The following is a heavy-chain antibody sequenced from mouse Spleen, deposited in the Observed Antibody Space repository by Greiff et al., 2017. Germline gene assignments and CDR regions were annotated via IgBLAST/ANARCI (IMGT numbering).Heavy chain of an antibody. J-gene: IGHJ4*01. D-gene: IGHD3-2*01. CDR3: AKHRTARATAMDY. Sequence: EVMLVESGGGLVKPGGSLKLSCAASGFTFSSYAMSWVRQTPEKGLEWVATISSGGSYTYYPASVKGRFTISTAKAKNTLYLQMYSLRSEDTAVDYCAKHRTARATAMDYWGQGTSVTVSS. CDR1: GFTFSSYA. V-gene: IGHV5-9-1*01. CDR2: ISSGGSYT.